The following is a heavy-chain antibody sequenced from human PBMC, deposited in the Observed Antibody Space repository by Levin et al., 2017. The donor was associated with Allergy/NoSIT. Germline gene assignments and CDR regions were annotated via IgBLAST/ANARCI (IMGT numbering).Heavy chain of an antibody. CDR1: GFTFSNYN. V-gene: IGHV3-48*02. J-gene: IGHJ4*02. CDR2: ITRGSDTI. Sequence: LSLTCAASGFTFSNYNMDWVRQAPGKGLEWVSYITRGSDTIYYADSVKGRFTISRDNAKNSLTLQMNSLRDEDTAVYYCARDGDKAAEMDYWGQGTLVIVSS. D-gene: IGHD6-13*01. CDR3: ARDGDKAAEMDY.